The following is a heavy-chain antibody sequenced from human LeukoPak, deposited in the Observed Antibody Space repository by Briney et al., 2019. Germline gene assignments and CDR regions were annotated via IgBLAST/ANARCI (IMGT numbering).Heavy chain of an antibody. Sequence: SETLSLTCTVSGGSLSSYHWSWIRQPPGKGLEWIGYIYYRGSTYYNPSLKSRVTISVDTSKNQFSLKLSSVTAADTAVYYCARAGGVRAWFDPWGQGTLVTVSS. J-gene: IGHJ5*02. D-gene: IGHD2-8*02. CDR2: IYYRGST. V-gene: IGHV4-59*12. CDR3: ARAGGVRAWFDP. CDR1: GGSLSSYH.